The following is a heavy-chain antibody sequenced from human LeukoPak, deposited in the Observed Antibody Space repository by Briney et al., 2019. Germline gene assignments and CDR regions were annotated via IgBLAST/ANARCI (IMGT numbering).Heavy chain of an antibody. Sequence: PGGSLRLSCAASGFTFRTSPMTWVRQAPGKGLEWVSEISSSGRNTYYADSVKGRFTISRDNSKNTLFLQMNSLRCEDTAVYYCAKISMVGATGSLDPWGQGTLVTVSS. V-gene: IGHV3-23*01. CDR3: AKISMVGATGSLDP. CDR1: GFTFRTSP. CDR2: ISSSGRNT. D-gene: IGHD1-26*01. J-gene: IGHJ5*02.